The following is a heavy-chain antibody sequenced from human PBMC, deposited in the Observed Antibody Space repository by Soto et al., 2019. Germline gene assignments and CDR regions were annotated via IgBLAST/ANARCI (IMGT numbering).Heavy chain of an antibody. V-gene: IGHV3-30-3*01. CDR3: ARGRTVRDHDDFDL. D-gene: IGHD2-21*01. CDR1: GFTFSSYS. CDR2: MSYDGNSK. Sequence: QVQLVESGGGVVQPGRSLRLSCAASGFTFSSYSMHWVRQAPGKGLEWVAAMSYDGNSKYFADSVKGRFTISRDHSKNTLSLPMNSLGAEDSAVYYCARGRTVRDHDDFDLWGQGTLVTVSS. J-gene: IGHJ4*02.